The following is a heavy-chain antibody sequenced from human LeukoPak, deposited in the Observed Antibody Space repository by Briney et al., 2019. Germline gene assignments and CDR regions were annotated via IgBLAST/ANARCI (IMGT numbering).Heavy chain of an antibody. D-gene: IGHD5-12*01. J-gene: IGHJ4*02. CDR3: ARGRGYSGYEYFDY. Sequence: ASVKVSCKASGYTFTSYDINWVRQAAGQGLEGMGWMNPNSGNTGYAQKFQGRVTMTRNTSISTAYMELSSLRSEDTAVYYCARGRGYSGYEYFDYWGQGTLVTVSS. V-gene: IGHV1-8*01. CDR1: GYTFTSYD. CDR2: MNPNSGNT.